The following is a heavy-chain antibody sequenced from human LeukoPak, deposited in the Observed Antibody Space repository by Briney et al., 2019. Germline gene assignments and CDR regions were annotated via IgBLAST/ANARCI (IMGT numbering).Heavy chain of an antibody. J-gene: IGHJ5*02. D-gene: IGHD3-10*01. CDR3: ARGEYFYGFDP. V-gene: IGHV4-34*01. CDR2: INHSGST. Sequence: PSETLSLTCAVYGGSFSGYYWSWIRQPPGKGLEWIGEINHSGSTNYNPSLKSRVTISVDTSKNQFSLKLSSVTAADTAVYYCARGEYFYGFDPWGQGTLVTVSS. CDR1: GGSFSGYY.